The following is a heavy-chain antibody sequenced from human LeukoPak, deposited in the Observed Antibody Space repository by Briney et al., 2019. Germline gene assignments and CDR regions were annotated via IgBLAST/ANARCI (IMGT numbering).Heavy chain of an antibody. V-gene: IGHV3-23*01. Sequence: GGSLRLSCAASGITFSSYAMTWVRQAPGKGLEWVSAIDGDGGRTYHADSVRGRFTISRDNSKNTLYLQMDSLRAEDTAIYYCAKDYYSSGRYYDYDAFDIWGQGTMVTVSS. CDR3: AKDYYSSGRYYDYDAFDI. CDR1: GITFSSYA. J-gene: IGHJ3*02. D-gene: IGHD3-10*01. CDR2: IDGDGGRT.